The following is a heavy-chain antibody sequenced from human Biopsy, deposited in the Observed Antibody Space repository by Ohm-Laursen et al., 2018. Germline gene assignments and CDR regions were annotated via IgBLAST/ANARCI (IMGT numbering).Heavy chain of an antibody. Sequence: SSVKVSCKASGYTFTSYDITWVRQASGQGPEWIGWLNPVSGSSNFGQKFRGRVTVTSDTSISTAYMELSGLTSDDTATYYCGRAVRNQLLTDPWGQGTLVTVTS. CDR1: GYTFTSYD. D-gene: IGHD1-7*01. V-gene: IGHV1-8*01. CDR3: GRAVRNQLLTDP. J-gene: IGHJ5*02. CDR2: LNPVSGSS.